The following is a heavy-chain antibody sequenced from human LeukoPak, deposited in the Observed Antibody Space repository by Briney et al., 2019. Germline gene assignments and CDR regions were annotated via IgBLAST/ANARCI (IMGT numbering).Heavy chain of an antibody. Sequence: SETLSLTCTVSGGSIISSAYYWSWIRQPPGKGLEWIGYIYYSGSTYYNPSLKSRVTISLDTSKNQFSLKLSSVTAADTAVYYCARGGGDSFDYWGQGTLVTVSS. V-gene: IGHV4-30-4*08. CDR1: GGSIISSAYY. CDR2: IYYSGST. D-gene: IGHD3-10*01. J-gene: IGHJ4*02. CDR3: ARGGGDSFDY.